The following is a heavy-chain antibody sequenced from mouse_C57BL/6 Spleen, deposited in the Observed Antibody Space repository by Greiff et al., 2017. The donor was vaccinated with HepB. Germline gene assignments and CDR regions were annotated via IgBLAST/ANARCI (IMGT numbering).Heavy chain of an antibody. Sequence: QVQLQHSGAELARPGASVKLSCKASGYTFTSYGISWVKQRTGQGLEWIGEIYPRSGNTYYNEKFKGKATLTADKSSSTAYMELRSLTSEDSAVYFCARFPSYDGYYRYFDVWGTGTTVTVSS. CDR3: ARFPSYDGYYRYFDV. J-gene: IGHJ1*03. V-gene: IGHV1-81*01. D-gene: IGHD2-3*01. CDR2: IYPRSGNT. CDR1: GYTFTSYG.